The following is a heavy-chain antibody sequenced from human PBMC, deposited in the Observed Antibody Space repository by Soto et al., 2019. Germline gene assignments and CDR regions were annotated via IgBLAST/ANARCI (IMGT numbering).Heavy chain of an antibody. V-gene: IGHV3-23*01. J-gene: IGHJ1*01. Sequence: EVQLFESGGGLVHPGGSLRLSCAASGFTFSNFDMSWVRQAPGKGLEWVSGISTSGGTTYYADSVKGRCTSSRDNSKNTLYLQMTSLRAEDTAVYYCATGTAAPAHWGQGTLVTVSS. D-gene: IGHD6-13*01. CDR3: ATGTAAPAH. CDR2: ISTSGGTT. CDR1: GFTFSNFD.